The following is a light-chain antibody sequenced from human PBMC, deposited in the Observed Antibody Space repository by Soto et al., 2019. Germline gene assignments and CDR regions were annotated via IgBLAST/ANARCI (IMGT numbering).Light chain of an antibody. J-gene: IGKJ2*01. CDR1: QSISSE. Sequence: EIVMTQSPATLSVSPGESATLSCRASQSISSELAWYQLKPGQPPRLLIYGASTRATGVPAGFTGSGSGSDFTLTISGLQSEDFAVYYCQQGHNWPLTFGQGTRLEI. V-gene: IGKV3-15*01. CDR3: QQGHNWPLT. CDR2: GAS.